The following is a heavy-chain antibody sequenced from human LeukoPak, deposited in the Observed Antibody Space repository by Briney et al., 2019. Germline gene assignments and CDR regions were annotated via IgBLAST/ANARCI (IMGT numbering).Heavy chain of an antibody. CDR1: GFTFSSYA. V-gene: IGHV3-23*01. J-gene: IGHJ5*02. Sequence: GGSLRLSCAASGFTFSSYAMSWFRQAPGKGLEWVSAISGSGNTTYYADSVKGRFTISRDNSKNTLYLQMNSLRAEDTAVYYCTRARFNYYGSGSYSNNWFDPWGQGTLVTVSS. D-gene: IGHD3-10*01. CDR2: ISGSGNTT. CDR3: TRARFNYYGSGSYSNNWFDP.